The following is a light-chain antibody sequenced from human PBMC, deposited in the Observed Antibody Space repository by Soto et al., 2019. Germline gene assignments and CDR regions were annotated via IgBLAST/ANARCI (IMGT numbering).Light chain of an antibody. CDR2: GAS. J-gene: IGKJ1*01. CDR3: QQYGSSSWT. V-gene: IGKV3-20*01. Sequence: EIVLTQSPGTLSLSPGERATLSCRASQSVRSTSLGWYQQKPGQAPRLLIYGASSRATGIPDRFSGSGSGTYFTLTISRLETEDSAVYYCQQYGSSSWTFGQGTRVEIK. CDR1: QSVRSTS.